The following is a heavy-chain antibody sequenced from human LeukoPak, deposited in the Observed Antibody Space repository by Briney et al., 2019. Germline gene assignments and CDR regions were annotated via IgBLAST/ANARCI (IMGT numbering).Heavy chain of an antibody. CDR2: IYYSGTT. Sequence: SETLSLTCTVSGGSLSSHYWSWIRQPPGKGLEWIGYIYYSGTTNYNPSLKSRVTISVDTSKNQFSLKLSSVTAADTAGYYCARGVYIEAAKDVYWGKGTRVIVS. D-gene: IGHD6-13*01. CDR1: GGSLSSHY. V-gene: IGHV4-59*11. J-gene: IGHJ4*02. CDR3: ARGVYIEAAKDVY.